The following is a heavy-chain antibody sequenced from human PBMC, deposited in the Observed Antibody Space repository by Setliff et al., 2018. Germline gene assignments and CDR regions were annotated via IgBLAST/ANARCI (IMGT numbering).Heavy chain of an antibody. D-gene: IGHD2-2*01. V-gene: IGHV4-59*01. CDR2: IYNSGST. Sequence: PSETLSLTCTVSGGSISSYYWSWIRQPPGKGLEWIGFIYNSGSTNYNPSLKSRVTISVDTSKNQISLKLTSVTAADTAVYYFRLAHCSNNCEEALDYWSQGTLVTVSS. J-gene: IGHJ4*02. CDR1: GGSISSYY. CDR3: RLAHCSNNCEEALDY.